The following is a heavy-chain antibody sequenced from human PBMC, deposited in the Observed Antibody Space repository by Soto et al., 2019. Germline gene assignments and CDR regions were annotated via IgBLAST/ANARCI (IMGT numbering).Heavy chain of an antibody. Sequence: QVQLLQSGAEVKKPGASVQVSCTASGYTFTSYAMHWVRQAPGQRLEWMGWINAGNGNTKYSQKFQGRVTITTDTSAITAYMELSSLRSEDMSVNYCARDVGVTGDWGQGTRVPVSS. CDR2: INAGNGNT. CDR3: ARDVGVTGD. D-gene: IGHD1-26*01. CDR1: GYTFTSYA. V-gene: IGHV1-3*01. J-gene: IGHJ4*02.